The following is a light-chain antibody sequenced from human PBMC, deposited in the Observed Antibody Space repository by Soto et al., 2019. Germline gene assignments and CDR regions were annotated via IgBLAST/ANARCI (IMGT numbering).Light chain of an antibody. CDR1: QSVSTY. Sequence: EIVLTQSPATLSLSPGERATLSCRASQSVSTYLAWYQQKPGQAPRLLIYDASNRATGIPARFTASGSGTDFTLTISSLEPEDFAVYYCQQRGSWPITFGGGTKVEIK. CDR3: QQRGSWPIT. J-gene: IGKJ4*01. CDR2: DAS. V-gene: IGKV3-11*01.